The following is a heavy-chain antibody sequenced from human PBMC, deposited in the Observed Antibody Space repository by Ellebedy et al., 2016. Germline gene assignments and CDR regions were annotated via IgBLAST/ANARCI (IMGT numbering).Heavy chain of an antibody. J-gene: IGHJ6*02. D-gene: IGHD2-2*01. Sequence: SVKVSXKASGYTFTTFSITWVRQVPGQGLEWMGGIIPIFGTANYAQKFQGRVTITADESTSTAYMELSSLRSEDTAVYYCARFSTLGVWGGMDVWGQGTTVTVSS. CDR3: ARFSTLGVWGGMDV. V-gene: IGHV1-69*13. CDR1: GYTFTTFS. CDR2: IIPIFGTA.